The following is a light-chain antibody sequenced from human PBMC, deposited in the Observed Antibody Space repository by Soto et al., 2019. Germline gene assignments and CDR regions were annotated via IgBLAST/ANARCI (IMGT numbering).Light chain of an antibody. V-gene: IGKV3-11*01. CDR2: NSS. CDR1: QSVSKC. Sequence: VLTQSPATLPLSPGERATLSCRASQSVSKCLAWYQQKPGQAPRLLIYNSSARVTGIPARFSGSGSGTDFTLTISSLEPEDFAVYYCQQCNNWPPITFGQGTRLEIK. CDR3: QQCNNWPPIT. J-gene: IGKJ5*01.